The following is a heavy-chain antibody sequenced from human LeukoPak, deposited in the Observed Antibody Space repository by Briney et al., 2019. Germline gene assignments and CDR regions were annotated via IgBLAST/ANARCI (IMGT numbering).Heavy chain of an antibody. Sequence: ASVKVSCKASGYTFTTYGISWVRQAPGQGLEWMGWISPDNGNIIYAQKVQGRVTMTTDTSTSTAYMELGGLRSDDTALYYCARPIGYSDYPFDYWGQGTLVTVSS. V-gene: IGHV1-18*01. CDR2: ISPDNGNI. J-gene: IGHJ4*02. CDR1: GYTFTTYG. D-gene: IGHD4-11*01. CDR3: ARPIGYSDYPFDY.